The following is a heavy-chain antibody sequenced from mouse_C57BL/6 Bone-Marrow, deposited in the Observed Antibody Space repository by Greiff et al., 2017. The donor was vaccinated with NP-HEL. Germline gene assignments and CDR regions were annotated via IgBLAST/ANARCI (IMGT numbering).Heavy chain of an antibody. D-gene: IGHD1-1*01. V-gene: IGHV1-26*01. CDR1: GYTFTDYY. Sequence: VQLQQSGPELVKPGASVKISCKASGYTFTDYYMNWVKQSHGKSLEWIGDINPNNGGTSYNQKFKGKATLTVDKSSSTAYMELRSLTSEDSAVYYCARVFYYYGSSPWFAYWGQGTLVTVSA. CDR2: INPNNGGT. CDR3: ARVFYYYGSSPWFAY. J-gene: IGHJ3*01.